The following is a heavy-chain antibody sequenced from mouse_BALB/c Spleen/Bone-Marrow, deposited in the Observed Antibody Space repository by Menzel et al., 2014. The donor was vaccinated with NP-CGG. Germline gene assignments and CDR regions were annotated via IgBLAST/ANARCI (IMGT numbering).Heavy chain of an antibody. V-gene: IGHV1-5*01. Sequence: EVHLVESRTVLARPGAAVKMSCKASGYTLSNYWMHWVKQRPGQGLEWIGTIYPGNSDTTYNQKFKGKAKLTAVTSTSTAYMELSSLTNEDSAVYYCTTLARSDFDYWGQGTTLTVSS. D-gene: IGHD3-1*01. J-gene: IGHJ2*01. CDR2: IYPGNSDT. CDR3: TTLARSDFDY. CDR1: GYTLSNYW.